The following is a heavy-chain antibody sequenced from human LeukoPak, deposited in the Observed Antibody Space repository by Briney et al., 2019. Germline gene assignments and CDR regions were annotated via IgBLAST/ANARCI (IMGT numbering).Heavy chain of an antibody. D-gene: IGHD3-3*01. J-gene: IGHJ6*03. CDR1: GYPFTSYG. Sequence: ASVKVSCKASGYPFTSYGISWVRQAPGQGLEWMGRISDYNGNTNYAQKFQGRVTITADESTGTAYMEVSSLRSEDTAVYYCATSIRFLEWLPPSGYMDVWGKGNTVTVSS. CDR2: ISDYNGNT. CDR3: ATSIRFLEWLPPSGYMDV. V-gene: IGHV1-18*01.